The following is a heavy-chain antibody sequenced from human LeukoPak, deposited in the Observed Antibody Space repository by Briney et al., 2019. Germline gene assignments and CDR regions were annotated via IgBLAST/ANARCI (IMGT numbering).Heavy chain of an antibody. CDR1: GDSISSRNYY. Sequence: SETLSLTCTVSGDSISSRNYYWAWIRQPPGKGLEWIRSIFYSGSTYYTPSLQRRVTISVDTSKNQFSLKLSSVTAADTAVYYCARLYCSSTSCYFNYWGQGTLVTVSS. V-gene: IGHV4-39*07. CDR2: IFYSGST. J-gene: IGHJ4*02. CDR3: ARLYCSSTSCYFNY. D-gene: IGHD2-2*01.